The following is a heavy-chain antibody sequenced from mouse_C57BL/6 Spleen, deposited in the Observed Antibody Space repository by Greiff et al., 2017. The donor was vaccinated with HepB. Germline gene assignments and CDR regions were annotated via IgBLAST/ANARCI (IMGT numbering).Heavy chain of an antibody. CDR2: IDPETGGT. J-gene: IGHJ4*01. V-gene: IGHV1-15*01. D-gene: IGHD3-3*01. CDR1: GYTFTDYE. CDR3: TRWGPD. Sequence: QVHVKQSGAELVRPGASVTLSCKASGYTFTDYEMHWVKQTPVHGLEWIGAIDPETGGTAYNQKFKGKAILTADKSSSTAYMELRSLTSEDSAVYYCTRWGPDWGQGTSVTVSS.